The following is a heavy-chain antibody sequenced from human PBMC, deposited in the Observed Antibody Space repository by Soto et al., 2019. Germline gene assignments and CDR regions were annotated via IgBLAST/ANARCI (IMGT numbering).Heavy chain of an antibody. CDR2: IIPISGIV. CDR3: ARVRKYQKMFSHYCAMDV. CDR1: GGTFNSYS. Sequence: QVQLVQSGAEVKKPGSSVRVSCKASGGTFNSYSLSWVRQAPGQGLEWMGRIIPISGIVNYAQKFQGRVTITADDSTSTAYMELTSLRSEDTAGYYCARVRKYQKMFSHYCAMDVWGQGTTVIVSS. D-gene: IGHD2-2*01. V-gene: IGHV1-69*01. J-gene: IGHJ6*02.